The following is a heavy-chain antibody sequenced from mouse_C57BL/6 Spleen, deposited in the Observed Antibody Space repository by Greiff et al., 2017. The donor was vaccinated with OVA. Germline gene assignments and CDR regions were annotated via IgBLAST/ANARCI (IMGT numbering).Heavy chain of an antibody. D-gene: IGHD4-1*01. CDR2: IDPSDSET. V-gene: IGHV1-52*01. J-gene: IGHJ1*03. Sequence: QVQLQQPGAELVRPGSSVKLSCKASGYTFTSYWMHWVKQRPIQGLEWIGNIDPSDSETHYNQKFKDKATLTVDKSSSTAYMQLSSLTSEDSAVDYCESGGSITGTGGYFDVWGTGTTVTVSS. CDR1: GYTFTSYW. CDR3: ESGGSITGTGGYFDV.